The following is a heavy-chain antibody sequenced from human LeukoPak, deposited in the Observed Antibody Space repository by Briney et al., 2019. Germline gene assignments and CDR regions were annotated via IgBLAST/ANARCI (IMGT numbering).Heavy chain of an antibody. Sequence: PGGSLRLSCAASGFTFSNAWMNWVRQAPGKGLEWVGRIESKTDGGTTDYAAPVKGRFTISRDDSKNTLYLQMNSLKTEDTAVYYCTTDPIYRVAVTPWGQGTLVTVSS. CDR3: TTDPIYRVAVTP. CDR2: IESKTDGGTT. D-gene: IGHD4-11*01. J-gene: IGHJ5*02. V-gene: IGHV3-15*07. CDR1: GFTFSNAW.